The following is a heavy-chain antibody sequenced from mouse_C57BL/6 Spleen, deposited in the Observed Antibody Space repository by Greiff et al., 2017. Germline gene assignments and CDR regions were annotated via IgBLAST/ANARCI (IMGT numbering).Heavy chain of an antibody. J-gene: IGHJ1*03. CDR3: ARGNWYFDV. V-gene: IGHV1-55*01. CDR2: IYPGSGSN. CDR1: GYTFTSYW. Sequence: QVQLQQPGAELVKPGASVTMSCTASGYTFTSYWITWVKQRPGQGLEWIGDIYPGSGSNNYNEKFKSKATLTVDTSSITAYMQLSSLTSEDSAVYYCARGNWYFDVWGTGTTVTVAS.